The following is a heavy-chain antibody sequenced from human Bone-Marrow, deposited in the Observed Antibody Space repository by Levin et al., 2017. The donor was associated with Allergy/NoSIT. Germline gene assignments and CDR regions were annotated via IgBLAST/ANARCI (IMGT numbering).Heavy chain of an antibody. CDR1: GGSFSGHY. CDR3: ARGSDIVVLSAAARYFYMDV. Sequence: GSLRLSCAVYGGSFSGHYWTWIRQTPGAALEWIGEINHSGSTNFNPSLKSRVSISLDTSKNQFSLKMTSLTSADTATYYCARGSDIVVLSAAARYFYMDVWGAGTTVAVSS. V-gene: IGHV4-34*01. CDR2: INHSGST. J-gene: IGHJ6*03. D-gene: IGHD2-21*01.